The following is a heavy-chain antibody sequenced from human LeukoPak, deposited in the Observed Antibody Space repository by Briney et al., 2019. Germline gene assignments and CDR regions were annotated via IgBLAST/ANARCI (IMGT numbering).Heavy chain of an antibody. Sequence: PGRSLRLSCAASGFTFDDYAMHWVRHAPGKGLEWVSGISWNSGSIGYADSVKGRFTISRDNAKNSLYLQMNSLRAEDTAVYYCAKRDSGSYYQPATFDPWGQGTLVTVSS. CDR3: AKRDSGSYYQPATFDP. V-gene: IGHV3-9*01. CDR2: ISWNSGSI. J-gene: IGHJ5*02. CDR1: GFTFDDYA. D-gene: IGHD1-26*01.